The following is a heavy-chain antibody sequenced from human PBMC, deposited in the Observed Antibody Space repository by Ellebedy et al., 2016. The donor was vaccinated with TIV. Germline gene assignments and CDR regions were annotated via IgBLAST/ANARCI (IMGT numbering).Heavy chain of an antibody. J-gene: IGHJ6*02. CDR3: ARRGGLNGLDV. V-gene: IGHV5-10-1*01. D-gene: IGHD3-10*01. CDR1: EYSFTSYW. Sequence: GESLKISCKASEYSFTSYWITWVRQMPGKGLEWVGRIDPSDSETKYSPAFQGRVSISTEKSTNTAYLQWGNLKASDTATYYCARRGGLNGLDVWGQGTAVTVSS. CDR2: IDPSDSET.